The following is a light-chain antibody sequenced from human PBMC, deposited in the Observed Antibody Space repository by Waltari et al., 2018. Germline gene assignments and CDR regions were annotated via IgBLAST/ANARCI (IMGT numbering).Light chain of an antibody. CDR1: SGHSSYI. J-gene: IGLJ3*02. CDR2: LEGSGSY. V-gene: IGLV4-60*03. Sequence: QPVLTQSSSASASLGSSVKLTCTLSSGHSSYIIAWHQQQPGKAPRYLMKLEGSGSYNKGSGVPYRFSGSSSGADLYLTISNLQSEDEADYYCETWDSNTRVFGGGTKLTVL. CDR3: ETWDSNTRV.